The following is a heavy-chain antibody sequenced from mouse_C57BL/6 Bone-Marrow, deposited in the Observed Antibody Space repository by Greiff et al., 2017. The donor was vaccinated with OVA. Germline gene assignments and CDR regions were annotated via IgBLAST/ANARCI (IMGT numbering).Heavy chain of an antibody. CDR3: ARKRLRRIMYFDY. J-gene: IGHJ2*01. Sequence: VQLLQSGPELVKPGASVKMSCQASGYTFTDYNMPWVQQSQGKSLEWIGYINPNHGGTSYNQKFKGQATLPVNKSSSTAYMELRSLTSEDSAVYYCARKRLRRIMYFDYWGQGTTRTVSS. CDR1: GYTFTDYN. V-gene: IGHV1-22*01. D-gene: IGHD2-4*01. CDR2: INPNHGGT.